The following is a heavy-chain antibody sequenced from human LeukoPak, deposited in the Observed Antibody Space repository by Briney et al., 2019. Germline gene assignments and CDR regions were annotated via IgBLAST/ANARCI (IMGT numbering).Heavy chain of an antibody. Sequence: GGSLRLSCAASGFTFSSYAMHWVRQAPGKGLEWVAVISYDGSNKYYADSVKGRFTISRDNSKNTLYPQMNSLRAEDTAVYYCARQEQQLVYYYYGMDVWGKGTTVTVSS. V-gene: IGHV3-30*04. J-gene: IGHJ6*04. D-gene: IGHD6-13*01. CDR3: ARQEQQLVYYYYGMDV. CDR2: ISYDGSNK. CDR1: GFTFSSYA.